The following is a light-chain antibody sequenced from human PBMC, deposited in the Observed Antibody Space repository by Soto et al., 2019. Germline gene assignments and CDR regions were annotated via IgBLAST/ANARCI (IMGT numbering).Light chain of an antibody. CDR2: WAS. J-gene: IGKJ5*01. Sequence: DIVMTQSPDSLAVSLGERATINCKSSQSILFSSNNKNYLAWYQQKAGQPPKLLIYWASTRESGVPDRFSGSGYGTDFTLHISSRQAEDGAVYHCQQYYSAPMTFGQWTQLDIK. CDR1: QSILFSSNNKNY. V-gene: IGKV4-1*01. CDR3: QQYYSAPMT.